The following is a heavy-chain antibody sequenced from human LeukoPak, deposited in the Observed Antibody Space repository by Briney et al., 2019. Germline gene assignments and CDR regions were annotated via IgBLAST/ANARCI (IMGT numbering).Heavy chain of an antibody. J-gene: IGHJ4*02. Sequence: GRSLRLSCAASGFTFSSYGMHWVRQAPGKGLEWVAVISYDGSNKYYADSVKGRFTISRDNSKNTLYLQMNSLRAEDTAVYYCAKDRIRMVRGVIPDYWGQGTLVTVSS. D-gene: IGHD3-10*01. V-gene: IGHV3-30*18. CDR3: AKDRIRMVRGVIPDY. CDR1: GFTFSSYG. CDR2: ISYDGSNK.